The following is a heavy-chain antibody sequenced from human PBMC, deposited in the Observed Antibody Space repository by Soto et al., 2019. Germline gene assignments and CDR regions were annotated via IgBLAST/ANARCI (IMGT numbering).Heavy chain of an antibody. CDR2: IYHSGST. V-gene: IGHV4-4*02. CDR3: YYYDNSGPGAFDF. CDR1: GGSISSSNW. D-gene: IGHD3-22*01. J-gene: IGHJ3*01. Sequence: QVQLQESGPGLVKPSGTLSLTCAVSGGSISSSNWWRWVRQPPLKGLEWIGEIYHSGSTNYNPSLKSRVTISVDKSKNQFSLKLSSVTAADTAVYYCYYYDNSGPGAFDFWGQGTIVTVSS.